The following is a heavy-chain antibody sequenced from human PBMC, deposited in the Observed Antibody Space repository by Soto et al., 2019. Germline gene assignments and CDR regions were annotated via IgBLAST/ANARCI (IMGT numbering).Heavy chain of an antibody. V-gene: IGHV4-59*01. CDR2: SYYSGST. Sequence: QVQLQESGPGLVKPSETLSLTCTVSGGSISSYYWSWIRQPPGKGLEWIGYSYYSGSTNYNPSLKSRVTISVDTSKNQFSLKLSSVTAADTAVYYCAGGGGMTTVTTLDYWGQGTLVTVSS. D-gene: IGHD4-17*01. J-gene: IGHJ4*02. CDR1: GGSISSYY. CDR3: AGGGGMTTVTTLDY.